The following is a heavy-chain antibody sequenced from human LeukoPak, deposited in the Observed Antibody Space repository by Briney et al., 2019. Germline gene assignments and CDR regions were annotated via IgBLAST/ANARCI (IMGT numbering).Heavy chain of an antibody. CDR3: ARQLVVAATRTAFDI. V-gene: IGHV3-7*01. D-gene: IGHD2-15*01. CDR1: GFSFSRYW. J-gene: IGHJ3*02. Sequence: GGSLRLSCAASGFSFSRYWMSWVRQAPVRGLEWVANIKPDGSEKYYVDSVKGRFTISRDNAKNSLYLQMNSLRAEDTAVYYCARQLVVAATRTAFDIWGQGTMVTVSS. CDR2: IKPDGSEK.